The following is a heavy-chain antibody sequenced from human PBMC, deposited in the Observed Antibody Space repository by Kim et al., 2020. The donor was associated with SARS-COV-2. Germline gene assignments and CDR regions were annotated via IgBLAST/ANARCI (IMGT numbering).Heavy chain of an antibody. CDR3: ARPRAYYYDSSGYDDAFDI. V-gene: IGHV3-30*01. Sequence: GRFTISRDNSKNTLYLQMNSLRAEDTAVYYCARPRAYYYDSSGYDDAFDIWGQGTMVTVSS. D-gene: IGHD3-22*01. J-gene: IGHJ3*02.